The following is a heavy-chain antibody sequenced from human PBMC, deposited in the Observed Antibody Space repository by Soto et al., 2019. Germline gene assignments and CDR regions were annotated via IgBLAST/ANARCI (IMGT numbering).Heavy chain of an antibody. J-gene: IGHJ6*02. D-gene: IGHD3-16*01. CDR3: VKVDNYVTPTPQDV. CDR2: ISPYTGNT. V-gene: IGHV1-18*01. Sequence: QVQLVQSGDEVKKPGASVKVSCKASGYIFVNYGIAWVRQAPGQGLEWMGWISPYTGNTHSATKIQGRITMTTDTSTSTAYMDLGSLTSDDTAVYYCVKVDNYVTPTPQDVWGQGTTVTVSS. CDR1: GYIFVNYG.